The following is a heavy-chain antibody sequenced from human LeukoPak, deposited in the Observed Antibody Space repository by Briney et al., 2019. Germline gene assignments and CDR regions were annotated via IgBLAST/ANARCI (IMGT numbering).Heavy chain of an antibody. Sequence: SQTLSLTCAIAGDSVSSNSAAWNWIRQSRSRGLAWLGRTYYRTKWYNDYAVSVKSRITTNPDTSKNHFSLQLNSVPPEDTAVYYCARDKGVAARLKADDAFDIWGQGTMLTVPS. CDR3: ARDKGVAARLKADDAFDI. J-gene: IGHJ3*02. D-gene: IGHD6-6*01. V-gene: IGHV6-1*01. CDR2: TYYRTKWYN. CDR1: GDSVSSNSAA.